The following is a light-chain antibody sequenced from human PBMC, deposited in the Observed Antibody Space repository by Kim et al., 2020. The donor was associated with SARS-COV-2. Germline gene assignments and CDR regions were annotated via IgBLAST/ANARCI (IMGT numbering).Light chain of an antibody. CDR3: TSYTSSSTWV. J-gene: IGLJ3*02. CDR2: DVT. V-gene: IGLV2-14*04. Sequence: GQSFTISCTGTSSDVGGYNDVSWYQQHPGKAPKLVIYDVTKRPSGVSNRFSGSKSGNTASLTISGLQAEDEADYYCTSYTSSSTWVFGGGTQLTVL. CDR1: SSDVGGYND.